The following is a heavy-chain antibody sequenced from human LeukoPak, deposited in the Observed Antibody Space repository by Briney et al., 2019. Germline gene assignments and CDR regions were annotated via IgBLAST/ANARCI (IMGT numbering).Heavy chain of an antibody. D-gene: IGHD6-13*01. J-gene: IGHJ6*02. CDR1: GFTFDDYA. CDR3: AKDGSPLRQYGSSWSTFDYYYGMDV. V-gene: IGHV3-43*02. CDR2: ISGDGGST. Sequence: GGSLRLSCAASGFTFDDYAMHWVRQAPGKGLEWVSLISGDGGSTYYADSVKGRFTISRDNSKNSLYLQMNSLRTEDTALYYCAKDGSPLRQYGSSWSTFDYYYGMDVWGQGTTVTVSS.